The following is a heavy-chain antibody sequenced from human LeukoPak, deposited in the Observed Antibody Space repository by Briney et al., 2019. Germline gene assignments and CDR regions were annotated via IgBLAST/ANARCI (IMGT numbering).Heavy chain of an antibody. D-gene: IGHD4-23*01. CDR1: VYTFTGYY. CDR3: ARGYGGNFFDY. Sequence: ASVKVSCKASVYTFTGYYIHWVRQAPGQGLEWMGIINPSGGSTSYAQKFQGRVTMTRDMSTSTVYMELSSLRSEDTAVYYCARGYGGNFFDYWGQGTLSPSPQ. CDR2: INPSGGST. V-gene: IGHV1-46*01. J-gene: IGHJ4*02.